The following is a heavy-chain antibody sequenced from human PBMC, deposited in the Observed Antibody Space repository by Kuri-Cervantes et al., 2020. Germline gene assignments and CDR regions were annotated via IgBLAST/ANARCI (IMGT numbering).Heavy chain of an antibody. V-gene: IGHV1-69*13. Sequence: SVKVSCKAFGCTFSSYSISWVRQAPGQGLEWMGGIIPIFGTANYAQKFQGRVTITADESTSTAYMELSSLRSEDTAVYYCARESWRYDSSGSYFHYGMDVWGQGTTVTVSS. CDR3: ARESWRYDSSGSYFHYGMDV. CDR1: GCTFSSYS. J-gene: IGHJ6*02. CDR2: IIPIFGTA. D-gene: IGHD3-22*01.